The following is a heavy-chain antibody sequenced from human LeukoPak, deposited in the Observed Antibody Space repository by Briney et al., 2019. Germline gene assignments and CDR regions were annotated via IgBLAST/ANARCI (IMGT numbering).Heavy chain of an antibody. V-gene: IGHV3-73*01. Sequence: GGSLRLSCAASGFTFSGSAMHWVRQASGEGLEWVGRIRSKANSYATAYAASVKGRFTISRDDSKNTAYLQMNSLKTEDTAVYYCTSLSQQLTNYYYYMDVWGKGTTVTVSS. J-gene: IGHJ6*03. CDR2: IRSKANSYAT. CDR1: GFTFSGSA. CDR3: TSLSQQLTNYYYYMDV. D-gene: IGHD6-13*01.